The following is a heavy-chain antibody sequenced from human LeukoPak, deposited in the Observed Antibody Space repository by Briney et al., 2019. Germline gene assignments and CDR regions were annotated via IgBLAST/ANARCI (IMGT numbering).Heavy chain of an antibody. CDR1: GFTFSSYA. V-gene: IGHV3-23*01. J-gene: IGHJ5*02. CDR2: FSGSGGST. Sequence: GGSLRLSCAASGFTFSSYAMSWVRQAPGKGLEWVSAFSGSGGSTYYADSVKGRFTISRDDSQNTLYLQMNSLRAEDTAVYFCAKDLSYGSNWFDPWGQGTLVTVSS. CDR3: AKDLSYGSNWFDP. D-gene: IGHD3-10*01.